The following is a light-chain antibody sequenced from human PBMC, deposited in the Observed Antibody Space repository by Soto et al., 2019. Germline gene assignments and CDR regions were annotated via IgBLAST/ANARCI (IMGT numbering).Light chain of an antibody. Sequence: EIVLTQSPGTLSLSPGETATLSCRASQNVNNNYMAWYQQKPGLAPRLLIYLTSSRATGVPDRFSGSGSGTDFHLTIPGLQPDDFAVYYCQQFGATPLTFGGGTRGEIK. J-gene: IGKJ4*01. CDR3: QQFGATPLT. CDR1: QNVNNNY. CDR2: LTS. V-gene: IGKV3-20*01.